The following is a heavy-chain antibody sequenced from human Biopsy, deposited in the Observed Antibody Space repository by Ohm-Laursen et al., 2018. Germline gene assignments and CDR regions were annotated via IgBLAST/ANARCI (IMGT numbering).Heavy chain of an antibody. D-gene: IGHD3-9*01. Sequence: AASVKVSCKASGYTFTNYGISWVRQAPGQGLEWMGGIIPIFGTANYAQKFQGRVTVAASTSTSTATMELRSLRSDDTAVYYCATKLTGYFHHWGQGTLVIVSS. J-gene: IGHJ1*01. V-gene: IGHV1-69*06. CDR1: GYTFTNYG. CDR2: IIPIFGTA. CDR3: ATKLTGYFHH.